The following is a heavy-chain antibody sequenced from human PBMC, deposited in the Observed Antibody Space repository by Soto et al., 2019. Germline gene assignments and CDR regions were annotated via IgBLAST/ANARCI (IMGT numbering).Heavy chain of an antibody. CDR2: ISYDGSNK. J-gene: IGHJ6*02. CDR3: ARGRWLRGVPGGMDV. Sequence: QVQLVESGGGVVQPGRSLRLSCAASGFTFSSYAMHWVRQAPGKGLEWVAVISYDGSNKYYADSVKGRFTISRDNSKNTLYLQMNSLRAEDTAVYYCARGRWLRGVPGGMDVWGQGTTVTVSS. V-gene: IGHV3-30-3*01. D-gene: IGHD5-12*01. CDR1: GFTFSSYA.